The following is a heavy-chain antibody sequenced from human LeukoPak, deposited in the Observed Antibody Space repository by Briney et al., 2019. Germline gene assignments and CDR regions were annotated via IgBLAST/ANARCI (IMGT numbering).Heavy chain of an antibody. D-gene: IGHD6-13*01. CDR2: IYYSGST. CDR3: AIRFSSSWYSDAFDI. CDR1: GGSISSSSYY. V-gene: IGHV4-39*07. J-gene: IGHJ3*02. Sequence: SETLSLTCTVSGGSISSSSYYWGWIRQPPGKGLEWIGSIYYSGSTYYNPSLKSRVTISVDTSKNQFSLKLSSVTAADTAVYYCAIRFSSSWYSDAFDIWGQGTMVTVSS.